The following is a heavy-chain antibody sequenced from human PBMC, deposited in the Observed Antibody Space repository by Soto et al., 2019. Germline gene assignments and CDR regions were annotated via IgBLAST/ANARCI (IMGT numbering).Heavy chain of an antibody. CDR2: IIPFFGTA. V-gene: IGHV1-69*13. J-gene: IGHJ4*02. Sequence: ASVQVSCKASGGTFSTFGISWVRQAPGQGLEWMGGIIPFFGTARYSQKFEDRITITADESTNTVYMDLRSLTSEDTAIYYCAKSAPMDAGDKYYYDFWGQGALVTVSS. CDR1: GGTFSTFG. CDR3: AKSAPMDAGDKYYYDF. D-gene: IGHD4-17*01.